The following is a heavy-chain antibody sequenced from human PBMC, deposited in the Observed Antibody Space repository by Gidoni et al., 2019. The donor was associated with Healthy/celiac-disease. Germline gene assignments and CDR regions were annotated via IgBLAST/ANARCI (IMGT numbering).Heavy chain of an antibody. V-gene: IGHV3-9*01. D-gene: IGHD6-6*01. CDR1: GFPFADYA. CDR2: ISWNSGSI. J-gene: IGHJ6*02. Sequence: EVQLVESGGGLVQPGRSLTLPCAASGFPFADYAMHWVRQAPGKGLEWVSGISWNSGSIGYADSVKGRFTISRDNAKNSLYLQMNSLRAEDTALYYCAKDRREYSRPGYGMDVWGQGTTVTVSS. CDR3: AKDRREYSRPGYGMDV.